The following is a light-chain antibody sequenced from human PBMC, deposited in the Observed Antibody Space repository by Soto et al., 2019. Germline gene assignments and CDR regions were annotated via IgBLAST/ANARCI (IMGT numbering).Light chain of an antibody. J-gene: IGLJ3*02. CDR1: SSNIGTNT. V-gene: IGLV1-44*01. Sequence: QSVLTQPPSASGTPGQRVPISCSGSSSNIGTNTVNWYQQLPGTAPKLLTYSNDQRPSGVPDRFSGSKSGTSASLAISGLQSEDEADYYCAAWDDSLNGWVFGGGTKVTVL. CDR3: AAWDDSLNGWV. CDR2: SND.